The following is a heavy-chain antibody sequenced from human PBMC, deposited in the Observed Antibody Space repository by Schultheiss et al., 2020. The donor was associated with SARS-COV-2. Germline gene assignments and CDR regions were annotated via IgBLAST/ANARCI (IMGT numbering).Heavy chain of an antibody. CDR2: IYYSGST. CDR3: ARVIGSSWWRYYYYYMDV. CDR1: GGSISSYY. Sequence: GSLRLSCTVSGGSISSYYWSWIRQPPGKGLEWIGYIYYSGSTNYNPSLKSRVTISVDTSKNQFSLKLSSVTAADTAVYYCARVIGSSWWRYYYYYMDVWGKGTTVTVSS. V-gene: IGHV4-59*01. J-gene: IGHJ6*03. D-gene: IGHD6-13*01.